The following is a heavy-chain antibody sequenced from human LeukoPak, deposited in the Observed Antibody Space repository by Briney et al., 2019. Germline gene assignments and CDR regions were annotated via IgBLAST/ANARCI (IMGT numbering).Heavy chain of an antibody. CDR1: GYSFTSYW. CDR2: IYPGDSDT. D-gene: IGHD6-19*01. CDR3: ARHSGSGWYSELAPYDI. J-gene: IGHJ3*02. Sequence: GESLKISCKGSGYSFTSYWIGWVRQMPGKGLEWMGIIYPGDSDTRYSPSFQGQVTISADKSISTAYLQWSSLKASDTAMYYCARHSGSGWYSELAPYDIWGQGTMVTVSS. V-gene: IGHV5-51*01.